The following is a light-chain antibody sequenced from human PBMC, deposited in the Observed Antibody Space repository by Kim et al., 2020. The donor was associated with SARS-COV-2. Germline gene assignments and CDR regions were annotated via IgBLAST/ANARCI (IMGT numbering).Light chain of an antibody. CDR3: SAWDDSLNGPV. CDR1: SSNIGSNT. V-gene: IGLV1-44*01. Sequence: GQRVTISCSGSSSNIGSNTVNWYQQLPGTAPKPLIYSNNQRPSGVPDRFSGSKSGTSASLAISGLQSGDEADYYCSAWDDSLNGPVFGGGTQLTVL. CDR2: SNN. J-gene: IGLJ3*02.